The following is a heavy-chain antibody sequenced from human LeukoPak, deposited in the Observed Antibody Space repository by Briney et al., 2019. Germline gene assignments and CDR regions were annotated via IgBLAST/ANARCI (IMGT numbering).Heavy chain of an antibody. Sequence: PGRSLRLSCPASGFTFSTYAMHWVRQAAGKGLEWVAVISNDATKKYYADSVKGRSTISRDKSKNTLYLQMNSRRDEDTAVYYCAKDMNAVTTTFDYWGQGTLVTVSS. V-gene: IGHV3-30*18. J-gene: IGHJ4*02. CDR3: AKDMNAVTTTFDY. CDR2: ISNDATKK. CDR1: GFTFSTYA. D-gene: IGHD4-17*01.